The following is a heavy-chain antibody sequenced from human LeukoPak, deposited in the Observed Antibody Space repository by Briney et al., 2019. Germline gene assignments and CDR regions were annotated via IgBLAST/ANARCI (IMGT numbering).Heavy chain of an antibody. V-gene: IGHV3-20*04. CDR3: ARDYYYYYMDV. J-gene: IGHJ6*03. CDR1: GFTFDDYG. CDR2: INWNGGST. Sequence: GGSLRLSCAASGFTFDDYGMSWVRQAPGKGLEWVSSINWNGGSTGYADSVKGRFTISRDNAKNSLYLQMNSLRAEDTALYYCARDYYYYYMDVWGKGTTVTVSS.